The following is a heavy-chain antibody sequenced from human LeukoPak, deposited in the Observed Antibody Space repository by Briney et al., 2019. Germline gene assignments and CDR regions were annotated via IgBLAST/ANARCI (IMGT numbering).Heavy chain of an antibody. Sequence: ASVKVSCKASGYTFTSYGISWVRQAPGQGLEWMGWISAYNGNTNYAQKLQGRVTMTTDTSTSTAYMELRSLRSDDTAVYYCARSGYSSSSGYYYYYMDVWGKGTTVTVSS. V-gene: IGHV1-18*01. CDR1: GYTFTSYG. CDR3: ARSGYSSSSGYYYYYMDV. J-gene: IGHJ6*03. CDR2: ISAYNGNT. D-gene: IGHD6-6*01.